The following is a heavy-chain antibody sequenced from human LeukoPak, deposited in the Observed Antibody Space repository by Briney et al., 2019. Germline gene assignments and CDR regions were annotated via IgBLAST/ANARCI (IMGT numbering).Heavy chain of an antibody. J-gene: IGHJ4*02. CDR3: VKLNAKFIAVAAFDY. V-gene: IGHV3-23*01. Sequence: GGSLRLSCAASGFTFSSYAIRWVRQPPGNGLEWDSAISVSVGNTTYADSVKGRFTISRDNSKNTLYLQMYRQRAEDRAVYYCVKLNAKFIAVAAFDYWGQGTLVTVSS. CDR2: ISVSVGNT. D-gene: IGHD6-19*01. CDR1: GFTFSSYA.